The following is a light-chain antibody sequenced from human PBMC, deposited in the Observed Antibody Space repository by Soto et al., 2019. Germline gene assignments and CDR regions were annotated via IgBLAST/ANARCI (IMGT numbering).Light chain of an antibody. CDR1: QGISHY. CDR3: LQYNTYPDI. J-gene: IGKJ2*01. CDR2: DAS. V-gene: IGKV1-17*03. Sequence: DIQMTQSPSAMSASLGDRVTFTCRASQGISHYLAWFQQKPGEAPKRLIFDASTLQSGVPSRFSGSESGTEFTLTIANLQHEDLATYYCLQYNTYPDIFGQGTKVDIK.